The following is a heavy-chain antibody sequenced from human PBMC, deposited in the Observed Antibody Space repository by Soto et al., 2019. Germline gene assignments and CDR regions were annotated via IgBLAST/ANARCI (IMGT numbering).Heavy chain of an antibody. J-gene: IGHJ5*02. CDR1: GGSISSYY. CDR2: IYYSGST. V-gene: IGHV4-59*01. Sequence: PSETLSLTYTVSGGSISSYYWSWIRQPPGKGLEWIGYIYYSGSTNYNPSLKSRVTISVDTSKNQFSLKLSSVTAADTAVYYCARDQGTAALLGWFDPWGQGTLVTVSS. CDR3: ARDQGTAALLGWFDP. D-gene: IGHD1-1*01.